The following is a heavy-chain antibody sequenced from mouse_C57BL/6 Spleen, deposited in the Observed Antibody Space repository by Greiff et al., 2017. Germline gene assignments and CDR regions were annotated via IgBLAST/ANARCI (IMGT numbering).Heavy chain of an antibody. CDR1: GYTFTDYY. V-gene: IGHV1-26*01. J-gene: IGHJ4*01. CDR3: ARRDPYGYDDYAMDY. D-gene: IGHD2-2*01. CDR2: INPNNGGT. Sequence: EVQLQQSGPELVKPGASVKISCKASGYTFTDYYMNWVKQSHGKSLEWIGDINPNNGGTSYNQKFKGKATLTVDKSSSTAYMELRSLTSEDSAVYYCARRDPYGYDDYAMDYWGQGTSVTVSS.